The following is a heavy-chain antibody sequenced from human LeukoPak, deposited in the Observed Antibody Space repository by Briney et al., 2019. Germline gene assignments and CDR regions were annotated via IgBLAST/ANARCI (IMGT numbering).Heavy chain of an antibody. CDR3: ARRRFLRGPDVVNPFDY. CDR2: INYSGNT. V-gene: IGHV4-39*01. CDR1: GGSISSSSYY. J-gene: IGHJ4*02. Sequence: PSETLSLTCTVSGGSISSSSYYWGWIRQPPGKGLEWIGSINYSGNTYYNPSLKSRVTISVDTSKNQFSLKLSSVTAADTAVYYCARRRFLRGPDVVNPFDYWGQGTLVTVSP. D-gene: IGHD5/OR15-5a*01.